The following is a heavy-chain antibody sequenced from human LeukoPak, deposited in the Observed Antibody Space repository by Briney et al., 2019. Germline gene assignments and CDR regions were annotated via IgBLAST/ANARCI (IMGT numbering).Heavy chain of an antibody. J-gene: IGHJ4*02. Sequence: GGSLRLSCAASGFTFSSYAMHWVRQAPGKGLEWVSAISGSGSSTYYADSVKGRFTISRDNSKNTLYLQMSSLRAEDTATYYCTKNVPGRAIDYWGQGTLVTVSS. V-gene: IGHV3-23*01. CDR1: GFTFSSYA. CDR2: ISGSGSST. CDR3: TKNVPGRAIDY. D-gene: IGHD2-15*01.